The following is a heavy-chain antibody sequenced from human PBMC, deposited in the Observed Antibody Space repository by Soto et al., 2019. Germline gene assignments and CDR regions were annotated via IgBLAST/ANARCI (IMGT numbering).Heavy chain of an antibody. V-gene: IGHV4-34*01. CDR2: INHSGST. CDR3: ARGSRGYGSGRTHGPHYYYYYGMDV. CDR1: GGSFSGYY. D-gene: IGHD3-10*01. J-gene: IGHJ6*02. Sequence: SETLSLTCAVYGGSFSGYYWSWIRQPPGKGLEWIGEINHSGSTNYNPSLKSRVTISVDTSKNQFSLKLSSVTAADTAVYYCARGSRGYGSGRTHGPHYYYYYGMDVWGQGTTVTVSS.